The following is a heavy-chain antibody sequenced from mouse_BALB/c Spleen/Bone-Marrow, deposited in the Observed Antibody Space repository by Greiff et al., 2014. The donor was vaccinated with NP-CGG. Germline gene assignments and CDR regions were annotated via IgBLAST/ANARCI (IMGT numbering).Heavy chain of an antibody. CDR3: PTSFTPATAY. V-gene: IGHV1-69*02. CDR2: IYPSDSYT. J-gene: IGHJ3*01. CDR1: GYTFTSYW. Sequence: QVQLQQSGAELVRPGASVKLSCKASGYTFTSYWINWVKQRPGQGLEWIGNIYPSDSYTNYNQKFKAKATLTVDKSSSTAYMQLSSPTSEVSAVYYCPTSFTPATAYWGQGTLVTVSA. D-gene: IGHD1-2*01.